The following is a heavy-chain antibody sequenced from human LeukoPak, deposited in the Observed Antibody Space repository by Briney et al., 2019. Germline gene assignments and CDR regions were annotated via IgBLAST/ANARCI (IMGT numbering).Heavy chain of an antibody. CDR3: ARVFSHYYDRKDGMDV. CDR2: IYYSGGT. D-gene: IGHD3-22*01. J-gene: IGHJ6*02. CDR1: GGSFSGYY. Sequence: SETLSLTCADYGGSFSGYYWRWIRQPPGKDLEWIGYIYYSGGTYYNPSLKSRATISVDTSKNQFSLKLSSVTAADTAVYYCARVFSHYYDRKDGMDVWGQGTPVTVSS. V-gene: IGHV4-30-4*01.